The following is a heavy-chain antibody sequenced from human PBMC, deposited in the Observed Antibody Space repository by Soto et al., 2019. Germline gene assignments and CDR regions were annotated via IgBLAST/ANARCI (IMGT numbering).Heavy chain of an antibody. CDR1: GYTFTGYY. D-gene: IGHD3-3*01. J-gene: IGHJ6*02. CDR3: ARGDFWSGLYYYYYYGMDV. Sequence: ASVKVSCKASGYTFTGYYMHWVRQAPGQGLEWMGWINPNSGGTNYAQKFQGWVTMTRDTSISTAYMELSRLRSDDTAVYYCARGDFWSGLYYYYYYGMDVWGQGTTVTAP. CDR2: INPNSGGT. V-gene: IGHV1-2*04.